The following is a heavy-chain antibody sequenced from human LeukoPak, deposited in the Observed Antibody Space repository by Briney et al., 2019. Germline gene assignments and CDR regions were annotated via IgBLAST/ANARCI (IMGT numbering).Heavy chain of an antibody. CDR1: GFTFSSYW. CDR2: INSDGSST. V-gene: IGHV3-74*01. J-gene: IGHJ3*02. Sequence: GGSLRLSCAASGFTFSSYWMHWVRQAPGKGLVWVSRINSDGSSTSYADSVRGRFTISRDNAKNTLYLQMNSLRAEDTAVYYCARERIVGAIDAFDIWGQGTMVTVSS. CDR3: ARERIVGAIDAFDI. D-gene: IGHD1-26*01.